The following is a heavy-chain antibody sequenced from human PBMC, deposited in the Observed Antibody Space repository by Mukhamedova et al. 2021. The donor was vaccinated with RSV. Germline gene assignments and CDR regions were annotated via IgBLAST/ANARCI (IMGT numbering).Heavy chain of an antibody. J-gene: IGHJ3*02. D-gene: IGHD4-17*01. V-gene: IGHV4-39*07. CDR3: GAIWVTISLGAFDI. Sequence: LKSRVTISVDTSKNQFSLKLSSVTAADTAVYYCGAIWVTISLGAFDIWGQGTMVTVSS.